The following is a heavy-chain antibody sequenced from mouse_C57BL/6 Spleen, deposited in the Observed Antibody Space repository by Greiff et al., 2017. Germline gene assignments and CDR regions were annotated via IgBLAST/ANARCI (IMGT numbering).Heavy chain of an antibody. J-gene: IGHJ1*03. D-gene: IGHD1-1*01. CDR2: IDPSDSET. Sequence: VQLQQPGAELVRPGSSVKLSCKASGYTFTSYWMHWVKQRPIQGLEWIGNIDPSDSETPYNQKFKDKATLTVDKSSSTAYMQLSSLTSEDSAVYYCARQGYGSSLRRYFDVWGTGTTVTVSS. V-gene: IGHV1-52*01. CDR3: ARQGYGSSLRRYFDV. CDR1: GYTFTSYW.